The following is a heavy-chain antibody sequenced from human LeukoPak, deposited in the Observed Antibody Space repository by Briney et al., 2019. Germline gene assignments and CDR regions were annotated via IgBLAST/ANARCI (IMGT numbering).Heavy chain of an antibody. D-gene: IGHD2-15*01. Sequence: SVKVSCKASGGTFSSYAISWVRQAPGQGLEWMGRIIPILGIANYAQKFQGRVTITADKSTSTAYMELSSLRSEDTAVYYCARDGEGRSGLDIWGQGTMVTVSS. CDR2: IIPILGIA. CDR3: ARDGEGRSGLDI. J-gene: IGHJ3*02. CDR1: GGTFSSYA. V-gene: IGHV1-69*04.